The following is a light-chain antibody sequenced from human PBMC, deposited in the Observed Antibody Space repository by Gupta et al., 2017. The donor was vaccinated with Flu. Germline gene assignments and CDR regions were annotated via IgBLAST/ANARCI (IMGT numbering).Light chain of an antibody. CDR3: QQDNHLPYT. V-gene: IGKV4-1*01. J-gene: IGKJ2*01. Sequence: DIVMTQSPDSLTVSLGERATINCKSSQSVLYSSNSNSKSSLAWYQQKPGQPPKLLIYWASTRESGVPDRFSGSGYGTNFTLTISSLQAEDVAVYYCQQDNHLPYTFGQGTKLEIK. CDR2: WAS. CDR1: QSVLYSSNSNSKSS.